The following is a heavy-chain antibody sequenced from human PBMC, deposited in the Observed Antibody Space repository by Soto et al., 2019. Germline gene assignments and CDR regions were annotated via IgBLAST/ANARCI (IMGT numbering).Heavy chain of an antibody. V-gene: IGHV3-33*01. CDR2: IWYDGSNK. J-gene: IGHJ3*02. CDR1: GFTFSSYG. CDR3: ARDTEGHDAFDI. Sequence: QVQLVESGGGVVQPGRSPRLSCAASGFTFSSYGMHWVRQAPGKGLEWVAVIWYDGSNKYYADSVKGRFTISRDNSKNTLYLQMNSLRAEDTAVYYCARDTEGHDAFDIWGQGTMVTVSS.